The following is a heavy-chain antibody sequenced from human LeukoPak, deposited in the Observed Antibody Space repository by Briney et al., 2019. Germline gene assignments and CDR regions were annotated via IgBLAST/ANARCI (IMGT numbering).Heavy chain of an antibody. V-gene: IGHV7-4-1*02. CDR1: GYTFTGYY. CDR2: INTNTGNP. D-gene: IGHD6-13*01. J-gene: IGHJ4*02. Sequence: GASVKVSCKASGYTFTGYYMHWVRQAPGQGLEWMGWINTNTGNPTYAQGFTGRFVFSLDTSVSTAYLQISSLKAEDTAVYYCARTRAKYSSSWYWYWGQGTLVTVSS. CDR3: ARTRAKYSSSWYWY.